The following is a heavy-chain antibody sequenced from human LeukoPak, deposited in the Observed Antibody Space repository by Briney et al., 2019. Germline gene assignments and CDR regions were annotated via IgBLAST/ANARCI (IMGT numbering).Heavy chain of an antibody. CDR2: IHPYRGGT. CDR3: ARSFGYRDHDDY. Sequence: ASVKVSCKASGYTFTGYYMHWVRQAPGQGLEWMGWIHPYRGGTNYAQKFQGRVTLTRDTSITTAYMELKRLRSDDTAVYYCARSFGYRDHDDYWGQGTLVTVSS. D-gene: IGHD4-17*01. J-gene: IGHJ4*02. CDR1: GYTFTGYY. V-gene: IGHV1-2*02.